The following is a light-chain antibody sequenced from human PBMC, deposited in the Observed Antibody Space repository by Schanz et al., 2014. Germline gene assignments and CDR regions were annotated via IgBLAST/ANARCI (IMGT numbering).Light chain of an antibody. Sequence: QSALTQPPSASGSPGQSVTISCTGTSSDVGGYNYVSWYQQHPGKAPKLMIYEVSKRPSGVPNRFSASKSGNTASLTISDLQGEEEADYYCSSFTTSSAPGVFGGGTKLTVL. CDR3: SSFTTSSAPGV. J-gene: IGLJ3*02. CDR1: SSDVGGYNY. CDR2: EVS. V-gene: IGLV2-8*01.